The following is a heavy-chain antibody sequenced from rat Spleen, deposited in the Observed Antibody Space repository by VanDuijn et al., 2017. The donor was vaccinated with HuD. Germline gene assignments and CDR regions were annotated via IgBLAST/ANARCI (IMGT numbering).Heavy chain of an antibody. CDR1: GFIFSDHY. J-gene: IGHJ2*01. CDR2: INYDGRST. CDR3: ATDTFYDGTYYPGGFDY. D-gene: IGHD1-12*02. Sequence: EVRLVESGGGLVQPGRSLKLSCTASGFIFSDHYVAWVRQAPTKGLEWVATINYDGRSTYYRDSVKGRFTISRDNAKSSLFLEMDSLRSEDTATYYCATDTFYDGTYYPGGFDYWGQGVMVTVSS. V-gene: IGHV5-20*01.